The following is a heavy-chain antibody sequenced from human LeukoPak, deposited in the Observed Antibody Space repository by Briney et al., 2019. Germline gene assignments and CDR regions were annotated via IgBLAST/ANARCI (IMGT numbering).Heavy chain of an antibody. J-gene: IGHJ6*02. CDR3: AKEVPAADYSYGMDV. CDR2: IIPIFGTA. D-gene: IGHD2-2*01. V-gene: IGHV1-69*13. Sequence: SVKVSCKASGYTFTSYAISWVRQAPGQGLEWMGGIIPIFGTANYAQKFQGRVTITADESTSTAYMELSSLRSEDTAVYYCAKEVPAADYSYGMDVWGQGTTVTVSS. CDR1: GYTFTSYA.